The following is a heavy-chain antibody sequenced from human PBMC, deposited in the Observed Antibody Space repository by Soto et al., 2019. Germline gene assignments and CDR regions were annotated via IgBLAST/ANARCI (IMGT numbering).Heavy chain of an antibody. D-gene: IGHD6-13*01. CDR2: ISGDGSNT. J-gene: IGHJ4*02. V-gene: IGHV3-23*01. CDR3: AKGLRSRWSSYFDP. Sequence: GGSLRLSCAASGFTFSSYVRSWVRQAPGKGLEWVSGISGDGSNTYYAGSVKGRFTISRDSSKNTLYLQMNSLRAEDTALYYCAKGLRSRWSSYFDPWGQGTLVTVSS. CDR1: GFTFSSYV.